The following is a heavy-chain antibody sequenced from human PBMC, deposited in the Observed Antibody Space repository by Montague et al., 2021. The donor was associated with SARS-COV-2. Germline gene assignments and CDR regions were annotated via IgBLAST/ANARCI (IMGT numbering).Heavy chain of an antibody. Sequence: SETLSLTCAVSGGSISSSNWWSWVRQPPGKGLEGIGEIYHSGSTNYNPSLKSRVTISVDKSKNQFSLKLSSATAADTAVYYCASRGAGWFGSNPERFDYWGQGTLVTVSS. J-gene: IGHJ4*02. CDR3: ASRGAGWFGSNPERFDY. CDR2: IYHSGST. V-gene: IGHV4-4*02. D-gene: IGHD3-10*01. CDR1: GGSISSSNW.